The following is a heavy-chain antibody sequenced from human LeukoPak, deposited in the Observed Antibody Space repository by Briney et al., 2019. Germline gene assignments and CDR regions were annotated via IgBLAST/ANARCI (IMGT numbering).Heavy chain of an antibody. CDR3: ARGWGTARKYYYGSGSYSLY. CDR1: GGSISSGSYY. D-gene: IGHD3-10*01. V-gene: IGHV4-39*01. J-gene: IGHJ4*02. CDR2: IYYSGRT. Sequence: PSETLSLTCTVSGGSISSGSYYWGWIRQPPGRGMEGIGSIYYSGRTYYNPSLKSRVTISVDTSNTQFSLKLSCVTAADTAVYYCARGWGTARKYYYGSGSYSLYWGQGTLVTVSS.